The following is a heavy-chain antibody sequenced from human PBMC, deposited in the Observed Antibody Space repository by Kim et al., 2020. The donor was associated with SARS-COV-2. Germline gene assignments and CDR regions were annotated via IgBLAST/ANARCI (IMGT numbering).Heavy chain of an antibody. D-gene: IGHD2-2*01. J-gene: IGHJ4*02. CDR2: ISSSSSYT. CDR3: AKEWRSTRRFLYY. V-gene: IGHV3-11*05. CDR1: GFTFSNYY. Sequence: GGSLRLSCAASGFTFSNYYMSWIRQAPGKGLEWVSYISSSSSYTYYADSVKGRFTISRDNAKNSLYLQMNSLRAEDTAVYYCAKEWRSTRRFLYYWGQG.